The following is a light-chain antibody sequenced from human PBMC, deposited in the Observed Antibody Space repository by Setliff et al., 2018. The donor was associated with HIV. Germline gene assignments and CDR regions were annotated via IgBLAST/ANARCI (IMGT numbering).Light chain of an antibody. V-gene: IGLV1-40*01. CDR3: QSYDSSLSGYV. Sequence: QSVLTQPPSVSAAPGQKVTISCSGSSSNIGNNYVSWYQQLPGTAPKLLIYSFTNRPSGVPDRFSGSKSGTSASLAIAGLQAEDEADYYCQSYDSSLSGYVFGTGTKVTVL. CDR1: SSNIGNNY. CDR2: SFT. J-gene: IGLJ1*01.